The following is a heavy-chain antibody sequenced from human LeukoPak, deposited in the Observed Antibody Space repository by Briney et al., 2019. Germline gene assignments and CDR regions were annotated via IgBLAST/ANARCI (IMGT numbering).Heavy chain of an antibody. D-gene: IGHD4-17*01. V-gene: IGHV4-38-2*02. J-gene: IGHJ6*03. CDR2: IYHSGST. CDR3: ARSRPFTVTTTPYYYYYYMDV. Sequence: PSETLSLTCTVSGYSISSGYYWGWIRQPPGEGLEWIGSIYHSGSTYYNPSLKSRVTISVDTSKNQFSLKLSSVTAADTAVYYCARSRPFTVTTTPYYYYYYMDVWGKGTTVTVSS. CDR1: GYSISSGYY.